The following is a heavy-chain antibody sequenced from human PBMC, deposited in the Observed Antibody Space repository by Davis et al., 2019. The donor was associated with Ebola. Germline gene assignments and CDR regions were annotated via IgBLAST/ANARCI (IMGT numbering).Heavy chain of an antibody. CDR1: GFTFSSYA. J-gene: IGHJ4*02. V-gene: IGHV3-23*01. Sequence: GESLKISCAASGFTFSSYAMSWVRQAPGKGLEWVSAISGSGGSTYYADSVKGRFTISRDNSKNTLYLQMNSLRAEDTAVYYCAKPFGVVARPETPIDYWGQGTLVTVSS. D-gene: IGHD2-15*01. CDR3: AKPFGVVARPETPIDY. CDR2: ISGSGGST.